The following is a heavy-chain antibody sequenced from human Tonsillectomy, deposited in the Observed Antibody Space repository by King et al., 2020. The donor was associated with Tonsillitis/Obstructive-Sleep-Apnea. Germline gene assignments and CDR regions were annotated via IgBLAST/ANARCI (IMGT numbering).Heavy chain of an antibody. J-gene: IGHJ2*01. D-gene: IGHD1-26*01. CDR2: IRYDGINK. CDR3: ARDGRELLLWYFDL. CDR1: GFTFSSYG. V-gene: IGHV3-33*01. Sequence: QLVQSGGGVVQPGRSLRLSCAASGFTFSSYGMHWVRQAPGKGLEWVAIIRYDGINKYYADSVKGRFTISRDNSKNTLYLQMNSLRAEDTAVYYCARDGRELLLWYFDLWGRGTLVTVSS.